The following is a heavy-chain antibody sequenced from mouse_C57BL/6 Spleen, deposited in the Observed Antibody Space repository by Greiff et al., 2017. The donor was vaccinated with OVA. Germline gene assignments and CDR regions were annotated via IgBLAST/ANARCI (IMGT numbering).Heavy chain of an antibody. CDR3: AIHGDYDGGTD. V-gene: IGHV1-74*01. J-gene: IGHJ2*01. D-gene: IGHD2-4*01. CDR1: GYTFTNYW. CDR2: IPPSDSAT. Sequence: QVHVKQPGADLVKPGASVKVSCKASGYTFTNYWMHWVKQRPGHGLEWIGRIPPSDSATNYNKKFNGKATLTVDKSSSTAYLQLSSLTSEDSAVYYCAIHGDYDGGTDWGQGTTLTVSS.